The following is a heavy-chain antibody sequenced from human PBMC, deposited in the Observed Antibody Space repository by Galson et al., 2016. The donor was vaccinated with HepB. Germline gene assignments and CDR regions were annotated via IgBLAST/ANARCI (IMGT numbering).Heavy chain of an antibody. V-gene: IGHV3-23*01. D-gene: IGHD2-15*01. Sequence: SLRLSCAASGFTFSTYAMTWVRQASGKGLEWFSGISGIGSTYHADSVKGRFTISRDNSKNTLYLQMNSLRAEDTAIYYCAKDISTSSLVVVVTAADYWGQGTLVTVSS. CDR1: GFTFSTYA. CDR3: AKDISTSSLVVVVTAADY. J-gene: IGHJ4*02. CDR2: ISGIGST.